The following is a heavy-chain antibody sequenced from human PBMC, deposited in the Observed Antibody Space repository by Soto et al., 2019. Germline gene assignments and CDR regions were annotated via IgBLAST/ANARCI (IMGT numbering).Heavy chain of an antibody. Sequence: EVQLVESGGGLVQPGGSLRLSCVASGFTFRSSWMHWVRQAPGKGLVWVSRINSVATTKNYAEYAKGRFTIARDNAENTLYLQMDSLTAEDTAVYYCARGPTGWYGYDYWGQGTLLTVSS. J-gene: IGHJ4*02. CDR2: INSVATTK. D-gene: IGHD6-19*01. CDR1: GFTFRSSW. CDR3: ARGPTGWYGYDY. V-gene: IGHV3-74*01.